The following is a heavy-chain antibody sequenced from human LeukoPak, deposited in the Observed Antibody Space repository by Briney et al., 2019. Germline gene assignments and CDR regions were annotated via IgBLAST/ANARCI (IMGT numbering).Heavy chain of an antibody. CDR1: GFTFSNYW. Sequence: PGGSLRLSCAASGFTFSNYWMHWVRQVPGKGLVWVSRIKTDGSMTNYADPVKGRFTISRDNTKNTLYLQMNSLTDEDTAIYYCARGASSGFRIDYWGQGTLVTVSS. D-gene: IGHD2-21*01. CDR3: ARGASSGFRIDY. V-gene: IGHV3-74*01. J-gene: IGHJ4*02. CDR2: IKTDGSMT.